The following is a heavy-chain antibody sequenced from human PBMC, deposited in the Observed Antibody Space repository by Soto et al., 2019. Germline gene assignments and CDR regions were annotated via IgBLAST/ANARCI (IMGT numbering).Heavy chain of an antibody. V-gene: IGHV3-21*06. CDR1: GFTFSSYS. CDR2: ISSSSSYI. CDR3: ARDGASYYDFWSGYPYTYFDY. D-gene: IGHD3-3*01. J-gene: IGHJ4*02. Sequence: GGSLRLSCAASGFTFSSYSMNWVRQAPGKGLEWVSSISSSSSYIYYADSVKGRFTISRDNAKNSLYLQMNSLRAEDTAVYYCARDGASYYDFWSGYPYTYFDYWGQGTLVTVSS.